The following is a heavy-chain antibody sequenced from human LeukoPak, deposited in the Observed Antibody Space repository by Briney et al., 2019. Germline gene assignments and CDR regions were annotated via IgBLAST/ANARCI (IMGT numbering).Heavy chain of an antibody. D-gene: IGHD3-10*02. CDR3: ARHPLKAYVSDWFDP. CDR1: GGSISSRSYY. Sequence: TTSETLSLTCTVSGGSISSRSYYWGWLRQPPGKGLEWIASIFYSGSTYHNPSLKSRVTISVDTSKSQFSLKLSSVTAADTAVYFCARHPLKAYVSDWFDPWGQGTLVTVSS. J-gene: IGHJ5*02. CDR2: IFYSGST. V-gene: IGHV4-39*01.